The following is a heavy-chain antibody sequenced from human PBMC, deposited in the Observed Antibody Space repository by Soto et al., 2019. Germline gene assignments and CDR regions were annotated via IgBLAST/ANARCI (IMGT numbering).Heavy chain of an antibody. J-gene: IGHJ4*02. Sequence: SETLSLTCAVYGGSFSGYYWSWIRQPPGKGLEWIGELNHSGSTNYNPSLKSRVTISVDTSKNQFSLKLSSVTAADTAVYYCARGGPIAAAGHFDYWGQGTLVTVSS. CDR2: LNHSGST. V-gene: IGHV4-34*01. CDR3: ARGGPIAAAGHFDY. D-gene: IGHD6-13*01. CDR1: GGSFSGYY.